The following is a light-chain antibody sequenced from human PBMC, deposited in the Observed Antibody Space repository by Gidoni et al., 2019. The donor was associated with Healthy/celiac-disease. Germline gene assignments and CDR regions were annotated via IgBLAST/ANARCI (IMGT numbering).Light chain of an antibody. J-gene: IGLJ3*02. CDR2: DNG. Sequence: QTVLTPPPSVSGAPGTRVTISCTGRSSKLGAGHHVHWYQQLPGTAPKVLIYDNGNRPSGVPERFSGSKSGTSASLAITGLRAEDEADYYCQSYDSSLRGWVFGGGTKVTVL. CDR3: QSYDSSLRGWV. V-gene: IGLV1-40*01. CDR1: SSKLGAGHH.